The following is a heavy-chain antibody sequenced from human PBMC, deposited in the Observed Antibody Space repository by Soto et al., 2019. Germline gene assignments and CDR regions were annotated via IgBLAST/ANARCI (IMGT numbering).Heavy chain of an antibody. CDR3: ARDHGQWLVRSNAFGI. J-gene: IGHJ3*02. D-gene: IGHD6-19*01. CDR2: ISHSGST. Sequence: SETLSLTCAVSSGSISSGGYSWSWIRQSPGKGLEWIGYISHSGSTYYNPSLKSRVTISVDRSKNQFSLKLSSVTAADTAVYYCARDHGQWLVRSNAFGIWGQGTMVT. CDR1: SGSISSGGYS. V-gene: IGHV4-30-2*06.